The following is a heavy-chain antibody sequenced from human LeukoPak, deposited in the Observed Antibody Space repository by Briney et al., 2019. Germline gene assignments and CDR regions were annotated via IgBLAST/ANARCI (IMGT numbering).Heavy chain of an antibody. CDR2: IYSGGST. J-gene: IGHJ6*02. CDR3: AADGVIIREFYYYGMDV. Sequence: GGSLRLSCAASGFTVGSNYMSWVRQAPGKGLEWVSVIYSGGSTYYADSVKGRFTISRGNSKNTLYLQMNSLRAEDTAVYYCAADGVIIREFYYYGMDVWGQGTTVTVSS. D-gene: IGHD3-9*01. CDR1: GFTVGSNY. V-gene: IGHV3-66*01.